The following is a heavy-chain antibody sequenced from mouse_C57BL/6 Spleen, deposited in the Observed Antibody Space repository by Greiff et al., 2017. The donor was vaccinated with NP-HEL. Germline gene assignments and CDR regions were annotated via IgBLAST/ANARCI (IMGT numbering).Heavy chain of an antibody. Sequence: DVMLVESEGGLVQPGSSMKLSCTASGFTFSDYYMAWVRQVPEKGLEWVANINYDGSSTYYLDSLKSRFIISRDNAKNILYLQMSSLKSEDTATYYCAREGLWDPYWYFEVWGTGTTVTVSS. D-gene: IGHD1-1*02. J-gene: IGHJ1*03. V-gene: IGHV5-16*01. CDR3: AREGLWDPYWYFEV. CDR2: INYDGSST. CDR1: GFTFSDYY.